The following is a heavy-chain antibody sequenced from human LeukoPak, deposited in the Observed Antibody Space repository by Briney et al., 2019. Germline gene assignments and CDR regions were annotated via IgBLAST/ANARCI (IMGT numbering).Heavy chain of an antibody. CDR3: ARGSSSWYGAFDI. CDR2: IRQNGIET. J-gene: IGHJ3*02. Sequence: GGSLRLSCTASGFTPNRHWMSWVRQAAGKGLEWVATIRQNGIETHYVDSVKGRFIISRDNAENSLYLQMNSLRAEDTAVYYCARGSSSWYGAFDIWGQGTMVTVSS. CDR1: GFTPNRHW. D-gene: IGHD6-13*01. V-gene: IGHV3-7*03.